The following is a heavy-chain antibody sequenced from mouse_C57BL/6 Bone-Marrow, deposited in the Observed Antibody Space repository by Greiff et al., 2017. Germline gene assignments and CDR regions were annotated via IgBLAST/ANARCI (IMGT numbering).Heavy chain of an antibody. J-gene: IGHJ3*01. CDR2: IDPSDSYT. CDR3: ANLLAY. CDR1: GYTFTSYW. V-gene: IGHV1-69*01. Sequence: QVQLQQPGAELVMPGASVKLSCKASGYTFTSYWMHWVKQRPGQGLEWIGEIDPSDSYTNYNQTFKGKSTLTVDKSSSTAYMQLSSLTSEDSAVYYCANLLAYWGQGTLVTVSA.